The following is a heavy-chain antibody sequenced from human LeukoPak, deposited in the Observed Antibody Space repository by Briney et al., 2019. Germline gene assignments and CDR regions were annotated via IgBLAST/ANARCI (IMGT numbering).Heavy chain of an antibody. CDR3: ATLHPVAGTDYYYYYGMDV. D-gene: IGHD6-19*01. CDR1: GYTLTELS. Sequence: ASVKVSCKVSGYTLTELSMHWVRQAPGKGLEWMGGFDPEDGETIYARKFQGRVTMTEDTSTDTAYMELSSLRSEDTAVYYCATLHPVAGTDYYYYYGMDVWGKGTTVTVSS. J-gene: IGHJ6*04. CDR2: FDPEDGET. V-gene: IGHV1-24*01.